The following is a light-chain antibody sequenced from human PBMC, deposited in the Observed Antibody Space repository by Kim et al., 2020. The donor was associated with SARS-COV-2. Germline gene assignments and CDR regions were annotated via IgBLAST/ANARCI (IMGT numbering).Light chain of an antibody. CDR2: AAS. CDR1: QSISTH. Sequence: SVGDRVFITCRTSQSISTHLNWYRQKPRKAPELLIYAASTLQTGDPSRFSGSGSGTEFTLTIRALQPGDSATYFCQQGYSSPQITFGQGTRLEIK. CDR3: QQGYSSPQIT. V-gene: IGKV1-39*01. J-gene: IGKJ5*01.